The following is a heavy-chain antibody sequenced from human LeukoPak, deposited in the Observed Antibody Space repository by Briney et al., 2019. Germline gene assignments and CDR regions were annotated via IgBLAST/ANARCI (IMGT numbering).Heavy chain of an antibody. V-gene: IGHV3-23*01. Sequence: GGSLRLSCAASGFTFSSYSMHWVRQAPGKGLEWVSAISGSGGSTYYADSVKGRFTISRDNSKNTLYLQMNSLRAEDTAVYYCAKEDYYDSSGYNFPYYFDYWGQGTLVTVSS. CDR2: ISGSGGST. D-gene: IGHD3-22*01. CDR3: AKEDYYDSSGYNFPYYFDY. CDR1: GFTFSSYS. J-gene: IGHJ4*02.